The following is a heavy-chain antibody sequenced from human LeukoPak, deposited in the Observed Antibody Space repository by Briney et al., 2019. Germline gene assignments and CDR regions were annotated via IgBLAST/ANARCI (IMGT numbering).Heavy chain of an antibody. J-gene: IGHJ4*02. D-gene: IGHD2-15*01. CDR2: INAGNGNT. V-gene: IGHV1-3*01. Sequence: ASVKVSCKASGYTFTSYAMHWVRQAPGQRLEWMGWINAGNGNTKHSQKFQGRVTITRDTSASTAYMELSSLRSEDTAVYYCARDRTGRYDYWGQGTLVTVSS. CDR1: GYTFTSYA. CDR3: ARDRTGRYDY.